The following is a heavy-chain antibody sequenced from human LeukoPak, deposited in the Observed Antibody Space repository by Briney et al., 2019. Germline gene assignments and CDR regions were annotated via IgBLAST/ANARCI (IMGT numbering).Heavy chain of an antibody. CDR1: GFTFSDYY. CDR2: ISSSGSTI. Sequence: PGGSLRLSCAASGFTFSDYYMSWIRQAPGKGLEWVSYISSSGSTIYYADSGKGRFTISRDNAKNSLYLQMNSLRAEDTAVYYCARDRSDYIWGSYRYPDYWGQGTLVTVSS. J-gene: IGHJ4*02. CDR3: ARDRSDYIWGSYRYPDY. V-gene: IGHV3-11*01. D-gene: IGHD3-16*02.